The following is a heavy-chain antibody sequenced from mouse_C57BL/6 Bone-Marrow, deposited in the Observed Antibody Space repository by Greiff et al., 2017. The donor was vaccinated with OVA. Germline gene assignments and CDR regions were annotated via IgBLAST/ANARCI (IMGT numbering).Heavy chain of an antibody. CDR2: IYPGSGST. J-gene: IGHJ4*01. Sequence: VQLQQPGAELVKPGASVKMSCKASGYTFTSYWITWVKQRPGQGLEWIGDIYPGSGSTNYNEKFKSKATLTVDTSSSTAYMQLSSLTSEDSAVYYCAYYGSSPYYAMDYWGQGTSVTVSS. CDR1: GYTFTSYW. V-gene: IGHV1-55*01. D-gene: IGHD1-1*01. CDR3: AYYGSSPYYAMDY.